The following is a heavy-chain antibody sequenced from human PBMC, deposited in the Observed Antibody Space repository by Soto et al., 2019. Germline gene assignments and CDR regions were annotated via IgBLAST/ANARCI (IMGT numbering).Heavy chain of an antibody. CDR2: IYPGDSDT. Sequence: GESLKISCKGSGDNFTDYWIGWVRQMPGEGLEWMGIIYPGDSDTRYSPSFQGQVTISADKSISTAYLQWSSLKASDTAMYYCARARGFCSSNSCYDXDYWGQGALVTVSS. V-gene: IGHV5-51*01. D-gene: IGHD2-2*01. J-gene: IGHJ4*02. CDR1: GDNFTDYW. CDR3: ARARGFCSSNSCYDXDY.